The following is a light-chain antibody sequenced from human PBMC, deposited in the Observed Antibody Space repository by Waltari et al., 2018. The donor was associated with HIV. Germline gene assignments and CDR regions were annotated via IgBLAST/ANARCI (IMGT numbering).Light chain of an antibody. CDR1: SVGSKS. V-gene: IGLV3-21*02. Sequence: SSVLTQPPSVSVAPGQTARITCGGNSVGSKSVHWYQQKSGQAPVLVVYDDSDRPSGIPERFSGSNSGNTATLTISRVEDGDEADYYCQVCVDNSVIFAGGTRLTVL. CDR3: QVCVDNSVI. CDR2: DDS. J-gene: IGLJ2*01.